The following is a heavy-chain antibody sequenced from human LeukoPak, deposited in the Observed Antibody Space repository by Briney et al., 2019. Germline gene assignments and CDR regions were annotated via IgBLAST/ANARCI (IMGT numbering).Heavy chain of an antibody. V-gene: IGHV1-46*01. CDR3: ARGDILTGYYIFKSSRPAANLDY. D-gene: IGHD3-9*01. J-gene: IGHJ4*02. CDR1: GYTFTSYY. CDR2: INLSAGST. Sequence: GASVKVSCKASGYTFTSYYIHCVRQAPVQGLAWMGIINLSAGSTSYAQKFQGRVTMTRDTSTSTVYMELSSLRSEDTAVYYCARGDILTGYYIFKSSRPAANLDYWGQGTLVTVSS.